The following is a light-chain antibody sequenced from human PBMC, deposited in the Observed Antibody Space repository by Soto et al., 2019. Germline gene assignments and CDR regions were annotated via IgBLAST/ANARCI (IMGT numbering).Light chain of an antibody. V-gene: IGKV1-5*01. Sequence: DIQMTQSPSSLSASVGDEVTITCRASQTIMTYLNWYQQKPGKAPKLLIYDASSLESGVPSRFSGSGSGTEFTLTISSLQPDDFATYYCQQYNSYSRTFGQGTRLEIK. CDR3: QQYNSYSRT. CDR1: QTIMTY. J-gene: IGKJ5*01. CDR2: DAS.